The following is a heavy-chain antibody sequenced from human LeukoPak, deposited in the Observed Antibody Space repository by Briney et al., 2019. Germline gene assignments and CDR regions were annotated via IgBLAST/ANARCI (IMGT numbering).Heavy chain of an antibody. V-gene: IGHV3-23*01. CDR3: AKDKGSGSYWTKYFDY. D-gene: IGHD3-10*01. CDR2: ISSSGYST. J-gene: IGHJ4*02. CDR1: GFTFSSYA. Sequence: YPGGSLRLSCAASGFTFSSYAMSWVRQAPGKGLEWVSTISSSGYSTHYADSVKGRFTISRDNSKNTLHLQMNSLRAEDTAVYYCAKDKGSGSYWTKYFDYWGQGTLVTVSS.